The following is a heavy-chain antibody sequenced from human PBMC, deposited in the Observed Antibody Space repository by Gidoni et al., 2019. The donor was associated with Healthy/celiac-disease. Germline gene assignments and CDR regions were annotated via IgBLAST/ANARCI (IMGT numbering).Heavy chain of an antibody. Sequence: WMGGIIPIFGKANYAQKFQGRVTITADESTSTAYMEMSSLRSEDTAVYYCASSPRLAVAGLDYWGQGTLVTVSS. D-gene: IGHD6-19*01. CDR2: IIPIFGKA. V-gene: IGHV1-69*01. J-gene: IGHJ4*02. CDR3: ASSPRLAVAGLDY.